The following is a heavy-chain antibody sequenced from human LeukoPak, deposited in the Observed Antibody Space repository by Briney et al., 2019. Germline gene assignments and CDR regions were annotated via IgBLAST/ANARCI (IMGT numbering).Heavy chain of an antibody. CDR3: AADREYYYDSSGYYYYYGMDV. J-gene: IGHJ6*02. Sequence: GASVKVSCKVSGYTLTELSMHWVRQAPGKGLEWMGGFDPEDGETIYAQKFQERVTITRDMSTSTAYMELSSLRSEDTAVYYCAADREYYYDSSGYYYYYGMDVWGQGTTVTVSS. D-gene: IGHD3-22*01. CDR2: FDPEDGET. V-gene: IGHV1-24*01. CDR1: GYTLTELS.